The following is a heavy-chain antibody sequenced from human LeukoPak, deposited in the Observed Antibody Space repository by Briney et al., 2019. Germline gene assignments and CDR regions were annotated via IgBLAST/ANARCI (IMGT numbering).Heavy chain of an antibody. CDR3: ARDSPSQYRSGTNFDY. Sequence: ASVKVSCKASGYTFTSYGIGWVRQAPGQGLEWVGWISAYSGNRNYAQKLQGRVTMTTDTSTGTAYMELRSLRPDDTAWYYCARDSPSQYRSGTNFDYWGQGTLVTVS. CDR1: GYTFTSYG. V-gene: IGHV1-18*01. J-gene: IGHJ4*02. D-gene: IGHD2-15*01. CDR2: ISAYSGNR.